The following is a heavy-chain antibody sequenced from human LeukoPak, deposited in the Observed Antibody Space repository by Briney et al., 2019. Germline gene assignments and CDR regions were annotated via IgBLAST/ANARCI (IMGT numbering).Heavy chain of an antibody. J-gene: IGHJ3*02. CDR3: ARDLRAAAGPDAFDI. D-gene: IGHD6-13*01. CDR2: IYYCGST. Sequence: SETLSLTCTVSGGSISSSSYYWGWIRQPPGKGLEWIGSIYYCGSTYYNPSLKSRVTISVDTSKNQFSLKLSSVTAADTAVYYCARDLRAAAGPDAFDIWGQGTMVTVSS. V-gene: IGHV4-39*07. CDR1: GGSISSSSYY.